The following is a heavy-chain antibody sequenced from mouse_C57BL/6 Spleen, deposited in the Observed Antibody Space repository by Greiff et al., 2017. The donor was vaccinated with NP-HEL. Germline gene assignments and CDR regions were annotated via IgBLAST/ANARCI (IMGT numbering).Heavy chain of an antibody. V-gene: IGHV5-9*01. CDR1: GFTFSSYT. Sequence: EVQLVESGGGLVKPGGSLKLSCAASGFTFSSYTMSWVRQTPEKRLEWVATISGGGGNTYYPDSVKGRFTISRDNAKNTLYLQMSSLRSEDTALYYCALGYGSSLRFAYWGQGTLVTVSA. CDR3: ALGYGSSLRFAY. CDR2: ISGGGGNT. D-gene: IGHD1-1*01. J-gene: IGHJ3*01.